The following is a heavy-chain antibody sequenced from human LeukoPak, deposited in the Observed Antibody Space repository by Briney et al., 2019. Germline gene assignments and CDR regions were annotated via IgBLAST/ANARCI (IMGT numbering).Heavy chain of an antibody. CDR2: ITGSDNTI. D-gene: IGHD6-6*01. CDR3: ARGRLLLVLDY. Sequence: GGSLRLSCAASGFTFDDYFMTWIRQAPGKGLEWVSYITGSDNTIYYADSVKGRFTISRDDATNSLNLQMNSLRVEDTAVYFCARGRLLLVLDYWGQGALVTVFS. V-gene: IGHV3-11*04. J-gene: IGHJ4*02. CDR1: GFTFDDYF.